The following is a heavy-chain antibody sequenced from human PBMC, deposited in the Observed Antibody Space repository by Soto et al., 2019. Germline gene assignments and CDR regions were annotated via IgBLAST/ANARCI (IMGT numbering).Heavy chain of an antibody. D-gene: IGHD6-19*01. CDR3: ARLRPISVPGPADFGY. Sequence: QITLKESGPTLVTPTQTLTLTCTLSGSSVRTSGVGVGWIRQPPGKALEWLALIYWDDDSRYSPSLKRRLTITKDTSRNQVVLTTTHMDPVDTATYYCARLRPISVPGPADFGYRGQGTLVTVSP. J-gene: IGHJ4*02. CDR2: IYWDDDS. CDR1: GSSVRTSGVG. V-gene: IGHV2-5*02.